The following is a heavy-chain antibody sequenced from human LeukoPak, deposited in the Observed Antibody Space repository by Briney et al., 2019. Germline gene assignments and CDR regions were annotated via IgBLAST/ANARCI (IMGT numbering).Heavy chain of an antibody. CDR2: ISAYNGNT. Sequence: PSVKVSCKASGYTFTSYDISWVRQAPGQGLEWMGWISAYNGNTNYAQKLQGRVTMTTDTSTSTAYMELRSLRSGDTAVYYCARESGSYYTRSLDYWGQGTLVTVSS. V-gene: IGHV1-18*01. D-gene: IGHD1-26*01. CDR3: ARESGSYYTRSLDY. CDR1: GYTFTSYD. J-gene: IGHJ4*02.